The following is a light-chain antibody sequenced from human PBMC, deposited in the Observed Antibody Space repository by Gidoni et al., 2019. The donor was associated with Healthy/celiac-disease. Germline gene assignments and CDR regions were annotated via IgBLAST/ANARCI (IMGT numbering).Light chain of an antibody. CDR2: LGS. J-gene: IGKJ2*04. V-gene: IGKV2-28*01. CDR1: QSLLHSNGYNY. CDR3: MQALQTPPCS. Sequence: DIVMTQSQLSLPVTPGEPASISCRSSQSLLHSNGYNYLDWYLQKTGQSPQLLIYLGSNRASGVPDRFSGSGSGTDFTLKISRVEAKDVGVYYCMQALQTPPCSFGQGTKLEIK.